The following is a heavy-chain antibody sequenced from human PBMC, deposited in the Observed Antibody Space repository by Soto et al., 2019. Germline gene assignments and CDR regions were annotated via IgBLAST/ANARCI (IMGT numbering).Heavy chain of an antibody. CDR3: AGDYPFPSGSAGLVQYNWFDP. V-gene: IGHV3-33*01. J-gene: IGHJ5*02. CDR1: GFTFSSYG. CDR2: IWYDGSNK. D-gene: IGHD1-26*01. Sequence: GGSLRLSCAASGFTFSSYGMHWVRQAPGKGLEWVAVIWYDGSNKYYADSVKGRFTISRDNSKNTLYLQMNSLRAEDTAVYYCAGDYPFPSGSAGLVQYNWFDPWGQGTLVTVSS.